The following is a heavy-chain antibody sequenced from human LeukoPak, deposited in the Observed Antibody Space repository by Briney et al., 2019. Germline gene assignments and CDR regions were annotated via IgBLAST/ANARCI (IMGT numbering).Heavy chain of an antibody. J-gene: IGHJ4*02. D-gene: IGHD3-22*01. CDR2: MNPNSGNT. V-gene: IGHV1-8*01. CDR1: GYTFTSYD. Sequence: ASAKVSCKASGYTFTSYDINWVRQATGQGLEWMGWMNPNSGNTGYAQKFQGRVTMTRNTSISTAYMELSSLRSEDTAVYYCARNTYYYDSSGYYCMFDYWGQGTLVTVSS. CDR3: ARNTYYYDSSGYYCMFDY.